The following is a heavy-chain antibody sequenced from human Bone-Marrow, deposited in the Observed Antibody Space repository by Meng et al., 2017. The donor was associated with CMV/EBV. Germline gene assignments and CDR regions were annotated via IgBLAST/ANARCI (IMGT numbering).Heavy chain of an antibody. J-gene: IGHJ6*02. CDR1: GYTFTSYY. CDR3: ARSRGRYGRYGSGSMRLAQYYYGMEV. V-gene: IGHV1-46*01. CDR2: INPSGGST. Sequence: ASVKVSCKASGYTFTSYYMHWVRQAPGQGLEWMGIINPSGGSTSYAQKFQGRVTMTRDTSTSTVYMELSSLRSEDTAVYYCARSRGRYGRYGSGSMRLAQYYYGMEVWGQGTMVPVSS. D-gene: IGHD3-10*01.